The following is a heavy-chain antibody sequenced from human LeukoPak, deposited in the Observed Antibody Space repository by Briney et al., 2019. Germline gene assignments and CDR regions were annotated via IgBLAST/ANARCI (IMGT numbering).Heavy chain of an antibody. CDR2: ITGSGDTS. D-gene: IGHD6-19*01. J-gene: IGHJ4*02. CDR1: AFTFSNYA. Sequence: GGSQRLSCAASAFTFSNYAMSWVRQAPGRGLEWVSAITGSGDTSYYADSVKGRFTMSRDNSKNTLYLQMNSLRAEDTAVYYCARSAAAYSSGYYYLDYWGQGTLVTVSS. V-gene: IGHV3-23*01. CDR3: ARSAAAYSSGYYYLDY.